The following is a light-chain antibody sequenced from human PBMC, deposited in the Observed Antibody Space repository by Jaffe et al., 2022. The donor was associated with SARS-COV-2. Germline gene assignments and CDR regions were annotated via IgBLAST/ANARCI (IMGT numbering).Light chain of an antibody. CDR1: QSVSSN. J-gene: IGKJ2*01. CDR3: QHYNNWPPLYT. V-gene: IGKV3-15*01. CDR2: GAS. Sequence: EIVMTQSPATLSVSPGERATLSCRASQSVSSNLAWYQQKPGQAPRLLIYGASTRATGIPARFSGSGSGTDFTLTISSLQSEDFAVYYCQHYNNWPPLYTFGQGTNLEIE.